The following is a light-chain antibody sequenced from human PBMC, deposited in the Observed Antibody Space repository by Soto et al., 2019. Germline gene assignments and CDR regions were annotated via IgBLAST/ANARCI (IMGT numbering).Light chain of an antibody. J-gene: IGKJ1*01. CDR2: GAS. V-gene: IGKV3-20*01. CDR3: QQYGSSPRS. CDR1: QSVSSTY. Sequence: EIVLTQSPGTLSLSPGERATLSCRASQSVSSTYLAWYQHKLGQAPRLLIYGASSNASGIPARFSGSGSGTDFTLTISRLEPEDFAVYYCQQYGSSPRSFGQGTQVEVK.